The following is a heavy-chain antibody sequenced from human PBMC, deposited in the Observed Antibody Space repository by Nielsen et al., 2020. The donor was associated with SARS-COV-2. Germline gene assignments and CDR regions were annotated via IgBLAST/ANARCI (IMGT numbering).Heavy chain of an antibody. CDR1: GYTFTSYA. D-gene: IGHD1-26*01. CDR2: INAGNGNT. Sequence: ASVKVSCKASGYTFTSYAMHWVRQAPGQRLEWMGWINAGNGNTKYSQKFQGRVTITRDTSASTAYMELSSLRSEDTAVYYCARDWDSGSYYWGMDVWGQGTTVTVSS. V-gene: IGHV1-3*01. CDR3: ARDWDSGSYYWGMDV. J-gene: IGHJ6*02.